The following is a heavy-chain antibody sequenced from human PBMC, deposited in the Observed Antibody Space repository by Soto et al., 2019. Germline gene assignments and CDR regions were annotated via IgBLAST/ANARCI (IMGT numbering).Heavy chain of an antibody. D-gene: IGHD6-19*01. CDR3: ARPFDTSGCYDY. J-gene: IGHJ4*02. Sequence: GESLKISCKGSGYSFTTYWIGWVRQMPGKGLECMGIIYPADSDTRYSRSFQGQVTISADKSISTAYLQWSSLKASDTATYYCARPFDTSGCYDYWGQGTLVTVSS. CDR2: IYPADSDT. CDR1: GYSFTTYW. V-gene: IGHV5-51*01.